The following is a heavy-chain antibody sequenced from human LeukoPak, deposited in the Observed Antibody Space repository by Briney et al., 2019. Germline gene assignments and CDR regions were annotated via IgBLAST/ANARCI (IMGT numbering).Heavy chain of an antibody. CDR2: IYTSGST. Sequence: SETLSLTCTVSGGSISSGSYYWSWIRQPAGKGLEWIGRIYTSGSTNYNPSLKSRVTISVDTSKNQFSLKLSSVTAADRAVYYCAKYTSGHSFDPWGLGTLVTVSS. V-gene: IGHV4-61*02. CDR1: GGSISSGSYY. CDR3: AKYTSGHSFDP. J-gene: IGHJ5*02. D-gene: IGHD3-10*01.